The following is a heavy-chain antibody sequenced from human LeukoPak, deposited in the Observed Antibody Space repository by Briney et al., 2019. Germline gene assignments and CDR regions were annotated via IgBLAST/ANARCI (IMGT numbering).Heavy chain of an antibody. Sequence: GGSLRLSCAASGFTFSSYAMHWVRQAPGKGLEWVANIKQDGSEKYYVDSVKGRFTISRDNAKNSLYLQMNSLRAEDTAVYYCARDGSSGWPTYYYYYYGMDVWGQGTTVTVSS. CDR3: ARDGSSGWPTYYYYYYGMDV. V-gene: IGHV3-7*03. CDR1: GFTFSSYA. D-gene: IGHD6-19*01. CDR2: IKQDGSEK. J-gene: IGHJ6*02.